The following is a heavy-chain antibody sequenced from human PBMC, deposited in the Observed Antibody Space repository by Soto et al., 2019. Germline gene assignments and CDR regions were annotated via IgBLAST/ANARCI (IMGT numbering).Heavy chain of an antibody. CDR1: GYSFTSYW. Sequence: GESLKISCKGSGYSFTSYWISWLRQMPVKGLEWMGSIDPSDSYTNYSPSFQGHVTISADKSISTAYLQWSSLKASDTAMYYCARHRPYYYHSSGYYYGMDVWGQGTKVTVSS. CDR2: IDPSDSYT. CDR3: ARHRPYYYHSSGYYYGMDV. D-gene: IGHD3-22*01. V-gene: IGHV5-10-1*01. J-gene: IGHJ6*01.